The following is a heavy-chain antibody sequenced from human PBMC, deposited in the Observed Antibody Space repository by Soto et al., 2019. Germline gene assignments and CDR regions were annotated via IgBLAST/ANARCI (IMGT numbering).Heavy chain of an antibody. Sequence: SVKVSCKASGFTFTSSAVQWVRQARGQRLEWIGWIVVGSGSTNYAQKFQERVTITRDMSTSTAYMELSSLRSEDTAVYYCATFLGYCSGGSCYSVGAPGHYYYYGMDVWGQGTTVTVSS. J-gene: IGHJ6*02. CDR1: GFTFTSSA. CDR2: IVVGSGST. D-gene: IGHD2-15*01. CDR3: ATFLGYCSGGSCYSVGAPGHYYYYGMDV. V-gene: IGHV1-58*01.